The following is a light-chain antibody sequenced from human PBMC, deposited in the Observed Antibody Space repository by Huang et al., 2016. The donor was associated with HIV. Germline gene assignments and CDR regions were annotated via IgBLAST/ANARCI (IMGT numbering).Light chain of an antibody. J-gene: IGKJ2*01. Sequence: EFVMTQSPGTLSLSPGEQAILSCRASQSVRSNYLAWYQQRRDQAPRLLIYGASNGATGIPDRFRGGGSGTEFTLTISRLAPEDFAVCYCQQYDTSPYTFGQGTQLEI. CDR3: QQYDTSPYT. V-gene: IGKV3-20*01. CDR1: QSVRSNY. CDR2: GAS.